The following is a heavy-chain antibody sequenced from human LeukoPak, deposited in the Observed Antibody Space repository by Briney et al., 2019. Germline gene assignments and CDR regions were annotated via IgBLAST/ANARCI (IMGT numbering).Heavy chain of an antibody. D-gene: IGHD6-19*01. CDR1: GFTFSSYG. CDR2: ISYDGSNK. V-gene: IGHV3-30*18. J-gene: IGHJ3*02. CDR3: AKDRRAGDDAFDI. Sequence: GRSLRLSCAASGFTFSSYGMHWVRQAPGKGLEWAALISYDGSNKYYADSVKGRFTISRDNSKNTLYLQMNSLRAEDTAVYYCAKDRRAGDDAFDIWGQGTTVTVSS.